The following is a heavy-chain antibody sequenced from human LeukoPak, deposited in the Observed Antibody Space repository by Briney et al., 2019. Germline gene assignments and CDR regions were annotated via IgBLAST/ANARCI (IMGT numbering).Heavy chain of an antibody. CDR2: ISTSGST. D-gene: IGHD3-10*01. Sequence: SETLSLTCTVSGGSISSYYWNWIRQPAGKGLEWIGRISTSGSTNYNPSLKSRVTMSVDTSKNQFSLNLSSVTAADTAVYYCVGGSGSYYKFDYWGQGTLVTVSS. CDR1: GGSISSYY. CDR3: VGGSGSYYKFDY. V-gene: IGHV4-4*07. J-gene: IGHJ4*02.